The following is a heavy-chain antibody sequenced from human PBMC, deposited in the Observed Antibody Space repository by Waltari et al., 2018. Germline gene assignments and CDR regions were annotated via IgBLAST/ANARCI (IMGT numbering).Heavy chain of an antibody. J-gene: IGHJ4*02. D-gene: IGHD3-10*01. CDR3: ARDPLHYYGSGSLYYFDY. Sequence: EVQLVESGGGLVKPGGSLRLSCAASGFTFSRYGMNWVRQAPGKGLEWVSCITSSSSYIYYTDSVKGRFTISRDNAKNSLYLQMNSLRAEDTAVYYCARDPLHYYGSGSLYYFDYWGQGTLVTVSS. CDR1: GFTFSRYG. CDR2: ITSSSSYI. V-gene: IGHV3-21*01.